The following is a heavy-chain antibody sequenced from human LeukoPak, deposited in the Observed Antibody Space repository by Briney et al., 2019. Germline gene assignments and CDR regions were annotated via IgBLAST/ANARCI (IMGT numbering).Heavy chain of an antibody. Sequence: SETLSLACAVYGGSFSGYYWSWIRQPPGKGLEWIGEINHSGSTNYNPSLKSRVTISVDTSKNQFSLKLSSVTAADTAVYYCARQIAAAGTAGNWFDPWGQGTLVTVSS. V-gene: IGHV4-34*01. J-gene: IGHJ5*02. D-gene: IGHD6-13*01. CDR3: ARQIAAAGTAGNWFDP. CDR1: GGSFSGYY. CDR2: INHSGST.